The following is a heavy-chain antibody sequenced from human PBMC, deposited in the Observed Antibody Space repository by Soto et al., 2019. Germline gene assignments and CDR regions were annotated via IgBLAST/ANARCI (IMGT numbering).Heavy chain of an antibody. Sequence: GLDLEWLALIYWDDDKRYSPSLKSRLTITKDTSKNQVVLTMTNMDPVDTATYFCAHRLTLNSDWNYGRFDYWGQGTLVTVSS. D-gene: IGHD1-7*01. J-gene: IGHJ4*02. V-gene: IGHV2-5*02. CDR2: IYWDDDK. CDR3: AHRLTLNSDWNYGRFDY.